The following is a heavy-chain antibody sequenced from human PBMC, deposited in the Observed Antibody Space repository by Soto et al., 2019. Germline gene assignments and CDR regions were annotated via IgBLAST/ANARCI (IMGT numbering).Heavy chain of an antibody. CDR3: ASHLLLRSCSGGSCYNWFDP. CDR1: GYTFTSYA. V-gene: IGHV7-4-1*01. D-gene: IGHD2-15*01. J-gene: IGHJ5*02. Sequence: ASVKVSCKASGYTFTSYAMNWVRQAPGQGLEWMGWINTNTGNPTYAQGFTGRFVFSLDTSVSTAYLQICSLKAEDTAVYYCASHLLLRSCSGGSCYNWFDPWGQGTLVTVSS. CDR2: INTNTGNP.